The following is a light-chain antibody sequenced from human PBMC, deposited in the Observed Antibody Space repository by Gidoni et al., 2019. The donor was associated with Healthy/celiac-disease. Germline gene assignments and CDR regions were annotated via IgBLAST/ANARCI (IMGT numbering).Light chain of an antibody. CDR3: CSYAGSYTWV. CDR2: DVS. Sequence: QSALSQPRSVPASPGQSVTISCTGTSSDVGGYNYVSWYQQHPGKAPKLMIHDVSKRPSGVPGRFSGSKSGNTASLTISGLQAEDEADYYCCSYAGSYTWVFGGGTKLTVL. J-gene: IGLJ2*01. CDR1: SSDVGGYNY. V-gene: IGLV2-11*01.